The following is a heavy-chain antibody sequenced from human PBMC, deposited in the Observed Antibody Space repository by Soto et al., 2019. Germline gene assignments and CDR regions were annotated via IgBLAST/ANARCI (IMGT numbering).Heavy chain of an antibody. J-gene: IGHJ5*01. CDR2: MNASTGNT. V-gene: IGHV1-8*01. CDR3: AGGCIIVAGGFDS. D-gene: IGHD6-19*01. CDR1: GYTFTSYD. Sequence: QVQLVQSGAEVKKPGASVKVSCKASGYTFTSYDIIWVRQATGQGLEWMGWMNASTGNTDSAEKFQGRLTMTTNTSTSTVYMVLISLIIADAAVYYCAGGCIIVAGGFDSWGQGTLVTVSS.